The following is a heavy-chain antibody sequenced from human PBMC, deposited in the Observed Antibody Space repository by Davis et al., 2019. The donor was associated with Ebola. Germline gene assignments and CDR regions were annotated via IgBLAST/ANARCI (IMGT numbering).Heavy chain of an antibody. D-gene: IGHD6-13*01. Sequence: SETLSLTCTVSGGSISSSSYYWGWIRQPPGKGLEWIGSIYYSGSTYYNPSLKSRVTISVDTSKNQFSLKLSSVTAADTAEYYCARRPSSWYRKAFDIWGQGTMVTVSS. CDR2: IYYSGST. V-gene: IGHV4-39*01. CDR1: GGSISSSSYY. J-gene: IGHJ3*02. CDR3: ARRPSSWYRKAFDI.